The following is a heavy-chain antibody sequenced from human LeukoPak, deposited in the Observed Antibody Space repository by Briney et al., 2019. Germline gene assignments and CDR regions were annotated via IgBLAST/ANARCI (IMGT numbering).Heavy chain of an antibody. J-gene: IGHJ5*02. CDR1: GYTFSRYW. V-gene: IGHV5-51*01. D-gene: IGHD1-26*01. CDR3: ARRGNSAFWFDP. CDR2: IYPGDSDT. Sequence: GESLKISCKGSGYTFSRYWIAWVRQMPGKGLEWMGIIYPGDSDTRYSPSFQGQVTISADKSINTAYLHWSSLKASDTAMYYCARRGNSAFWFDPWGQGTLVTVSS.